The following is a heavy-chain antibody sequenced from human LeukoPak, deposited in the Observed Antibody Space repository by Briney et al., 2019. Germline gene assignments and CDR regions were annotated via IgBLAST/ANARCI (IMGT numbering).Heavy chain of an antibody. CDR1: GFTFSSHA. CDR2: IWYDGSNK. V-gene: IGHV3-33*08. J-gene: IGHJ4*02. D-gene: IGHD6-19*01. CDR3: ASQGVAGPYYFDY. Sequence: GGSLRLSCAASGFTFSSHAMHWVRQAPGKGLEWVAVIWYDGSNKYYADSVKGRFTISRDNSKNTLYLQMNSLRAEDTAVYYCASQGVAGPYYFDYWGQGTLVTVSS.